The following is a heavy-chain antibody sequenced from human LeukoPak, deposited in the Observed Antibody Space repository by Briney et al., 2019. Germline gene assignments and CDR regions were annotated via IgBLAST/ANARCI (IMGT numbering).Heavy chain of an antibody. V-gene: IGHV3-43D*03. Sequence: GGSLRLSCAASGFTFDDYAMHWVRQAPGKGLEWVSLISWDGGSTYYADSVKGRFTISRDNSKNSLYLQMNSLRAEDTALYYCARGSSRNGYYYYYMDVWGKGTTVTVSS. CDR1: GFTFDDYA. CDR2: ISWDGGST. D-gene: IGHD1-26*01. J-gene: IGHJ6*03. CDR3: ARGSSRNGYYYYYMDV.